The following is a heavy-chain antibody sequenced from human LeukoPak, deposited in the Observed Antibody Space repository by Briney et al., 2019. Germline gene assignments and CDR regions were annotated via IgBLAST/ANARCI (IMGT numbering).Heavy chain of an antibody. J-gene: IGHJ4*02. D-gene: IGHD5-18*01. CDR3: ATLGYSYGTDY. V-gene: IGHV4-34*01. CDR2: IYYSGST. CDR1: GGSFSGYY. Sequence: PSETLSLTCAVYGGSFSGYYWSWIRQPPGKGLEWIGSIYYSGSTYYNPSLKSRVTISVDTSKNQFSLKLSSVTAADTAVYYCATLGYSYGTDYWGQGTLVTVSS.